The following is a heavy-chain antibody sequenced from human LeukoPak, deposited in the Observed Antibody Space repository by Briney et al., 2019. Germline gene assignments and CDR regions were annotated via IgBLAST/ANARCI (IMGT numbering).Heavy chain of an antibody. V-gene: IGHV3-74*01. CDR2: IKSDGSRT. CDR3: ARDPDLSGYSFFDY. D-gene: IGHD3-22*01. J-gene: IGHJ4*02. CDR1: GFTLSSYW. Sequence: GGSLRLSCEASGFTLSSYWMHWVRQAPGKGLVWASRIKSDGSRTTYADSVKGRFTISRDNAKNTLYLQMNSLRAEDTAVYYCARDPDLSGYSFFDYWGQGALVTVFS.